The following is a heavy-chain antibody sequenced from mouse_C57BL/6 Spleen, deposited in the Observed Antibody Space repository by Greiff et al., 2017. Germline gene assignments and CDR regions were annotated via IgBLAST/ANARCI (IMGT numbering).Heavy chain of an antibody. CDR2: IHPNSGST. CDR3: AREELLRYFDV. D-gene: IGHD2-12*01. J-gene: IGHJ1*03. CDR1: GYTFTSYW. V-gene: IGHV1-64*01. Sequence: QVQLQQPGAELVKPGASVKLSCKASGYTFTSYWMHWVKQRPGQGLEWIGMIHPNSGSTNYNEKFKSKATLTVDKSSSTAYMQLSSLTSADSAVYYCAREELLRYFDVWGTGTTVTVSS.